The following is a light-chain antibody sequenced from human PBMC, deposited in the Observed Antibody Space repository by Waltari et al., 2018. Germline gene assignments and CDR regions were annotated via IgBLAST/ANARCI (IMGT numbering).Light chain of an antibody. CDR2: EVR. Sequence: QSALTQPPSASGSPGQSVTISCTGTSRDIGDYDYVSWYQQYPCKAPKPIIYEVRKRPSGLPDRFSGSKSGNTASLTVSGLQAEDEADYYCSSYGGDNNDLFGTGTAVTVL. J-gene: IGLJ1*01. CDR1: SRDIGDYDY. V-gene: IGLV2-8*01. CDR3: SSYGGDNNDL.